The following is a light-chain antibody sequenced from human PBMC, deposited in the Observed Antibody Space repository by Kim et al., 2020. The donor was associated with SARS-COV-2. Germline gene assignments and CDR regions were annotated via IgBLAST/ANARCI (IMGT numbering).Light chain of an antibody. CDR3: HQSSSLPHT. Sequence: VTPKEKVTITCRASQSNGSSLHWYQQKPDQSPKLLIKYASQSFSGVPSRFSGSGSGTDFTLTINSLEPEDAARYYCHQSSSLPHTFGRGTKLEI. J-gene: IGKJ2*01. V-gene: IGKV6-21*01. CDR2: YAS. CDR1: QSNGSS.